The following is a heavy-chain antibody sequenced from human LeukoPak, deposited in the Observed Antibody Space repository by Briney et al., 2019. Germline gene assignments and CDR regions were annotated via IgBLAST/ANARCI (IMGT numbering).Heavy chain of an antibody. CDR1: GFTFSSYA. CDR2: ISGSGGNT. D-gene: IGHD3-22*01. Sequence: PGGSLRLSCAGSGFTFSSYAMSWVRQAPGKGLEWVSAISGSGGNTYYADSVKGRFTISRDNSKNTLYLQMNSLRAEDTAVYYCARDAPPSYYYDSRGNAWYFDIWGRGTLVTVSS. V-gene: IGHV3-23*01. CDR3: ARDAPPSYYYDSRGNAWYFDI. J-gene: IGHJ2*01.